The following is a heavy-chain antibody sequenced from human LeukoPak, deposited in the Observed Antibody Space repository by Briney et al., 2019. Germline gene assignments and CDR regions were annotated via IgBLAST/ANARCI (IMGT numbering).Heavy chain of an antibody. Sequence: GRSLRLSCAASGFTFDDYAMHWVRQAPGKGLEWVSGISWNSGSIGYADSVKGRFTISRDNAKTSLYLQMNSLRAEDTALYYCAKDSGGLYCSGGSCYYYDYWGQGTLVTVSS. CDR3: AKDSGGLYCSGGSCYYYDY. J-gene: IGHJ4*02. V-gene: IGHV3-9*01. CDR1: GFTFDDYA. CDR2: ISWNSGSI. D-gene: IGHD2-15*01.